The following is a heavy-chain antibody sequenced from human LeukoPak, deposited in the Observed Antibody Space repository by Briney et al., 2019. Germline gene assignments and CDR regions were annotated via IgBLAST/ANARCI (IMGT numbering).Heavy chain of an antibody. CDR3: ARHTHHAPHCSSTSCYPNYYGMDV. D-gene: IGHD2-2*01. CDR2: IYPGDSDT. J-gene: IGHJ6*02. V-gene: IGHV5-51*01. Sequence: GESLKISCKGSGYSFTSYWIGWVRQLPGKGLEWMGIIYPGDSDTRYSPSFQGQVTISADKSISTAYLQWSSLKASDTAMYYCARHTHHAPHCSSTSCYPNYYGMDVWGQGTTVTVSS. CDR1: GYSFTSYW.